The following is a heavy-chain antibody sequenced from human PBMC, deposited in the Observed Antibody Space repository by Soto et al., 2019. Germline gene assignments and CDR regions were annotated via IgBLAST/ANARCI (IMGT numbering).Heavy chain of an antibody. D-gene: IGHD3-10*01. CDR2: IYYSGST. CDR1: GGSLSSSSYY. V-gene: IGHV4-39*01. J-gene: IGHJ6*02. CDR3: ARRVTMVRGVTYYYYYGMDV. Sequence: SETLSLTCTVSGGSLSSSSYYWGWIRQPPGKGLEWIGSIYYSGSTYYNPSLKSRVTISVDTSKNQFSLKLSSVTAADTAVYYCARRVTMVRGVTYYYYYGMDVWGQGTTVTVSS.